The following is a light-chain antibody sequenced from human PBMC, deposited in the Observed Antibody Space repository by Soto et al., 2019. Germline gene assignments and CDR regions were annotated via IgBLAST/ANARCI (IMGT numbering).Light chain of an antibody. V-gene: IGLV1-44*01. J-gene: IGLJ2*01. CDR1: RSNIGGNA. Sequence: QSVLTQPPSVSGTPGQRVTISCSGSRSNIGGNAVTWYQQVPGTAPKLLIYANDQRPSGISDRFSGSKSSTSASLAISGLQSEDEADYYCAVWDDNLRGLFGGGTSLTVL. CDR2: AND. CDR3: AVWDDNLRGL.